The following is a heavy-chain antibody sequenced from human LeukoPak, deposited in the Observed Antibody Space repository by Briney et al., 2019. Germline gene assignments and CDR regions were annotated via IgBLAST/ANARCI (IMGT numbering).Heavy chain of an antibody. CDR1: GATFSSYA. D-gene: IGHD3-22*01. Sequence: SVKVSCKASGATFSSYAISWVRQAPGQGLEWMGGIIPIFGTANYAQKFQGRVTITTDESTSTAYMELSSLRSEDTAVYYCARVGYYDRQPSDYWGQGTLVTVS. CDR2: IIPIFGTA. V-gene: IGHV1-69*05. J-gene: IGHJ4*02. CDR3: ARVGYYDRQPSDY.